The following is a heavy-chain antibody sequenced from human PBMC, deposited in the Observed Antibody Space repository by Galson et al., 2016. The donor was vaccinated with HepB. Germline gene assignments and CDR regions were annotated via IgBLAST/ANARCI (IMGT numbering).Heavy chain of an antibody. CDR1: GFTFSNAW. CDR3: TTAPELSDY. D-gene: IGHD1-14*01. CDR2: IENNIDGGTT. V-gene: IGHV3-15*04. Sequence: SLRLSCAASGFTFSNAWMTWVRQAPGKGLEWVGRIENNIDGGTTDYAAPVKGRFTIPRDDLKKMLYLEMNSLKTEDSAVYYCTTAPELSDYWGQGTLVTVSS. J-gene: IGHJ4*02.